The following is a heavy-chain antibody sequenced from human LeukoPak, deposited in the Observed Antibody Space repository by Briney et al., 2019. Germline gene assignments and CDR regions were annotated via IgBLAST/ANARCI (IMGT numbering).Heavy chain of an antibody. Sequence: SETLSLTCTVSGGSISSGDYYWSWIRQPPGKGLEWIGYIYYSGSTYYNPSLKSRVIISVDTSKNQFSLKLSSVTAADTAVYYCARHNYDSSAYDYWGQGTLVTVSS. D-gene: IGHD3-22*01. V-gene: IGHV4-30-4*08. J-gene: IGHJ4*02. CDR2: IYYSGST. CDR3: ARHNYDSSAYDY. CDR1: GGSISSGDYY.